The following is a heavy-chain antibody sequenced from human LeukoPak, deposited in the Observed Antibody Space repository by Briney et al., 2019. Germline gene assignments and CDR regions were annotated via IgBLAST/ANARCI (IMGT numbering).Heavy chain of an antibody. J-gene: IGHJ4*02. CDR3: AREGTAIFGVVITGYKDY. Sequence: GGSLRLSCAASGFTFRSYVMSWVRQAPGKGLEWISSTSGGGGNTYYADSVKGRFTISRDNSKNTLYLQMNSLRAEDTAVYYCAREGTAIFGVVITGYKDYWGQGTLVTVSS. CDR2: TSGGGGNT. D-gene: IGHD3-3*01. V-gene: IGHV3-23*01. CDR1: GFTFRSYV.